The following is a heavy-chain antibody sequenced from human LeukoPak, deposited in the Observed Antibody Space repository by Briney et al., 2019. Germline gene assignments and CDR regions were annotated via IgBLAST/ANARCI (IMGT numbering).Heavy chain of an antibody. CDR3: AKRALLGFGELYYFDY. Sequence: GGSLRLSCAASGFTFSIYSMSWVRQAPGKGLEWVSAISGSGGSTYYADSVKGRFTISRDNSKNTLYLQMNSLRAEDTAVYYCAKRALLGFGELYYFDYWGQGTLVTVSS. CDR1: GFTFSIYS. V-gene: IGHV3-23*01. CDR2: ISGSGGST. D-gene: IGHD3-10*01. J-gene: IGHJ4*02.